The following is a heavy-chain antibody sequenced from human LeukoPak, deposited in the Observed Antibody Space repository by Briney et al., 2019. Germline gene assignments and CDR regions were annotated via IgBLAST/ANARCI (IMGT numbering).Heavy chain of an antibody. Sequence: PGGSLRLSCAASGFTFSTYWMSWVRQAPGKGLEWVSGINWNGGSTGYADSVKGRFTISRDNAKNSLYLQMNSLRAEDTALYYCARDPDFSGGIHFDYWGQGTLVTVSS. D-gene: IGHD1-14*01. J-gene: IGHJ4*02. CDR3: ARDPDFSGGIHFDY. CDR2: INWNGGST. V-gene: IGHV3-20*04. CDR1: GFTFSTYW.